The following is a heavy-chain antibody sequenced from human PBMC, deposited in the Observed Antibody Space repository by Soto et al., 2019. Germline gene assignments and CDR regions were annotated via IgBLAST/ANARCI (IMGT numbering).Heavy chain of an antibody. Sequence: QVQLVQSGAEVKKPGSSVKVSCKAPGGTFSSYAINWVRQAPGQGLEWMGGIIPIFGAANYAQKFQGRVTITADESTPTAYMELSSLRSEDTAVYYCARGAGYYDSSGYYYRAFDIWGQGTMVTVSS. D-gene: IGHD3-22*01. CDR1: GGTFSSYA. J-gene: IGHJ3*02. V-gene: IGHV1-69*01. CDR2: IIPIFGAA. CDR3: ARGAGYYDSSGYYYRAFDI.